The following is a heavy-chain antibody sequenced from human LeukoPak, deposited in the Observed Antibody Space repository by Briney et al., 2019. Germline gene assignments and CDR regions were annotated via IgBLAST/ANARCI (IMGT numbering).Heavy chain of an antibody. CDR2: IIPILGTA. Sequence: SVKVSCKASGGTFSSYAISWVRQAPGQGLEWMGGIIPILGTANYAQKFQGRVTITADEPTSTAYMELSSLRSEDTAVYYCARVTIFGVVIEEFDYWGQGTLVTVSS. J-gene: IGHJ4*02. CDR1: GGTFSSYA. CDR3: ARVTIFGVVIEEFDY. D-gene: IGHD3-3*01. V-gene: IGHV1-69*13.